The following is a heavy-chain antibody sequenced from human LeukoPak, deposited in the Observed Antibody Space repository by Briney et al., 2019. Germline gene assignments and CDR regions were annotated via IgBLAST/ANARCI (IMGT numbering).Heavy chain of an antibody. CDR3: ARDPWGTTGIAVAGKG. Sequence: GGSLRLSCAASGFTFSSYSMNWVRQAPGKGLEWVSSISSSSSYIYYADSVKGRFTISRDNAKNSLYLQMNSLRAEDTAVYYCARDPWGTTGIAVAGKGWGQGTLVTVSS. CDR1: GFTFSSYS. D-gene: IGHD6-19*01. V-gene: IGHV3-21*01. J-gene: IGHJ4*02. CDR2: ISSSSSYI.